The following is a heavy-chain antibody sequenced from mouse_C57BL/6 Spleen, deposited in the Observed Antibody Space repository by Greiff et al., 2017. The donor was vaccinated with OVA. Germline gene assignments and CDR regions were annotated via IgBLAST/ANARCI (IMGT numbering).Heavy chain of an antibody. J-gene: IGHJ4*01. D-gene: IGHD3-2*02. V-gene: IGHV1-69*01. CDR1: GYTFTSYW. CDR3: ARGGQLRPYYYAMDY. CDR2: IDPSDSYT. Sequence: QVQLKQSGAELVMPGASVKLSCKASGYTFTSYWMHWVKQRPGQGLEWIGEIDPSDSYTNYNQKFKGKSTLTVDKSSSTAYMQLSSLTSEDSAVYYCARGGQLRPYYYAMDYWGQGTSVTVSS.